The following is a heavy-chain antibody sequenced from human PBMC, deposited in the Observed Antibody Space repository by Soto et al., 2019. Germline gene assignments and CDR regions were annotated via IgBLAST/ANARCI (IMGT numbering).Heavy chain of an antibody. Sequence: SETLSLTCTVSGGSISSYYWSWIRQPPGKGLEWIGYIYYSGSTNYNPSLKSRVTISVDTSKNQFSLKLSSVTAADTVVYYCACRGYDLVWGSGNGVRYYYYMDVWGKGTTVTVSS. CDR1: GGSISSYY. J-gene: IGHJ6*03. D-gene: IGHD5-12*01. V-gene: IGHV4-59*08. CDR3: ACRGYDLVWGSGNGVRYYYYMDV. CDR2: IYYSGST.